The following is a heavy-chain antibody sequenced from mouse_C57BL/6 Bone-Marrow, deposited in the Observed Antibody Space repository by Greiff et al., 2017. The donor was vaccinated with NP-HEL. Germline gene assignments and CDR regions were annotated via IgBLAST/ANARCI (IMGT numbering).Heavy chain of an antibody. J-gene: IGHJ2*01. CDR2: ISSGGSYT. CDR1: GFTFSSYG. V-gene: IGHV5-6*01. Sequence: EVMLVESGGDLVKPGGSLKLSCAASGFTFSSYGMSWVRQTPDKRLEWVATISSGGSYTYYPDSVKGRFTISRDNAKNTLYLQMSSLKSEDTAMYYCARHDWDGDYWGQGTTLTVSS. D-gene: IGHD4-1*01. CDR3: ARHDWDGDY.